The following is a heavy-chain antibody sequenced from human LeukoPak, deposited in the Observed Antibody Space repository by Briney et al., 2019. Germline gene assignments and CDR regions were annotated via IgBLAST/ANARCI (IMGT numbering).Heavy chain of an antibody. CDR1: GFTLSSYA. CDR2: ISGSGGST. Sequence: GGSLRLSCAASGFTLSSYAMSWVRQAPGKGLEWFSGISGSGGSTYYADSVKGRFTISRDNSKNTLYLQMNSLRAEDTALYYCAKDMLDYGDSYYFDYWGQGTLVTVSS. D-gene: IGHD4-17*01. V-gene: IGHV3-23*01. J-gene: IGHJ4*02. CDR3: AKDMLDYGDSYYFDY.